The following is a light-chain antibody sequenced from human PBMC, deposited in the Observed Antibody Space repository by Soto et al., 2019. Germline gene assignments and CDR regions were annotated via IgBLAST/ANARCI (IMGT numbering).Light chain of an antibody. J-gene: IGKJ1*01. V-gene: IGKV1-27*01. CDR2: AAS. CDR1: QGVSSY. Sequence: DIQMTQSPSSLSASVGDRVTITCRASQGVSSYLAWYQQKPGKVPKLLIYAASTWHSGVPSRFSGSGSGIDFTITISSLQPVEVATYYRYKYYTAPRTFGQGTKVEIK. CDR3: YKYYTAPRT.